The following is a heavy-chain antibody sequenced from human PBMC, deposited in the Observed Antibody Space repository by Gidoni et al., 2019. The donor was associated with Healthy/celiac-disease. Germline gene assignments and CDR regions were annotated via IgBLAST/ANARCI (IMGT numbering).Heavy chain of an antibody. Sequence: QVQLVQSGAEVKKPGSSVKVSCKASGGTFSSYAISWVRQAPGQGLEWMGRIIPILGIANYAQKFQGRVTITADKSTSTAYMELSSLRSEDTAVYYCAKETYGGNSDYWGQGTLVTVSA. J-gene: IGHJ4*02. V-gene: IGHV1-69*04. CDR3: AKETYGGNSDY. D-gene: IGHD4-17*01. CDR1: GGTFSSYA. CDR2: IIPILGIA.